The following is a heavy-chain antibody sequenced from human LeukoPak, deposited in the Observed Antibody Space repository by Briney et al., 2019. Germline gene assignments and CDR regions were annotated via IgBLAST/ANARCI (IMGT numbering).Heavy chain of an antibody. J-gene: IGHJ5*02. CDR2: IYYSGST. CDR3: ARDIRVVAATLGSVWFDP. CDR1: GGSISSSSYY. Sequence: PSETLSLTCTVSGGSISSSSYYWGWIRQPPGKGLEWIGSIYYSGSTYYNPSLKSRVTISVDTSENQFSLKLSSVTAADTAVYYCARDIRVVAATLGSVWFDPWGQGTLVTVSS. V-gene: IGHV4-39*07. D-gene: IGHD2-15*01.